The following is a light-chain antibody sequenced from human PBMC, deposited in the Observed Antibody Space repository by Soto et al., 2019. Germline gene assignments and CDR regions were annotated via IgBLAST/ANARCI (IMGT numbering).Light chain of an antibody. J-gene: IGLJ7*01. Sequence: QSVLTQPPSVSGAPGQRVTISCTWSSSNIGAGYDVHWYQQLPGTAPKLLSYGNSNRPAGVPDRFSGYKSGTSASLAITGLQAEDEADYYCQSYASSLSGAVFGGGTPLTLL. V-gene: IGLV1-40*01. CDR3: QSYASSLSGAV. CDR1: SSNIGAGYD. CDR2: GNS.